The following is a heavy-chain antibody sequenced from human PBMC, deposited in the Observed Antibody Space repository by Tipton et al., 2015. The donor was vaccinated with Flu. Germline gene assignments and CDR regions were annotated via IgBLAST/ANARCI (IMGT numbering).Heavy chain of an antibody. V-gene: IGHV3-30*18. D-gene: IGHD1-26*01. CDR1: GFTFSAYG. CDR3: AKALGASAPLFDY. Sequence: RSLRLSCAASGFTFSAYGMHWVRQTPGKGLEWVAVISSDGSDKYYVDSVKGRFTISRDNSGNTVHLQMNSLRAEDTAVYYCAKALGASAPLFDYWGQGILVTVSS. CDR2: ISSDGSDK. J-gene: IGHJ4*02.